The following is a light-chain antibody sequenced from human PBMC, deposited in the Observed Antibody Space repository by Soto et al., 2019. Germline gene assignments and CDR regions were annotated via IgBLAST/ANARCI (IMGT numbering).Light chain of an antibody. CDR2: EVS. Sequence: QSALTQPASVSGAPGQSITISCTGTSSDVGSYNLVSWYQQHPGKAPKLMIYEVSKRPSGVSNRFSGSKSGNTASLTISGLQVEDEADYYCCSYAGSSTFLVFGGGTKLTVL. V-gene: IGLV2-23*02. CDR3: CSYAGSSTFLV. J-gene: IGLJ3*02. CDR1: SSDVGSYNL.